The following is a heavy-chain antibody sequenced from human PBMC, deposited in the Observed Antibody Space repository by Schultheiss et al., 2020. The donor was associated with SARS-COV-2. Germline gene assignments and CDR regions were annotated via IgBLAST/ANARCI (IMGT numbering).Heavy chain of an antibody. J-gene: IGHJ4*02. CDR3: ARGRSSGWFDY. CDR2: IYHSGST. CDR1: GGSFSGYY. D-gene: IGHD6-19*01. V-gene: IGHV4-34*01. Sequence: SETLSLTCAVYGGSFSGYYWSWIRQPPGKGLEWIGSIYHSGSTYYNPSLKSRVTMSVDTSKNQFSLKLSSVTAADTAVYYCARGRSSGWFDYWGQGTLVTVSS.